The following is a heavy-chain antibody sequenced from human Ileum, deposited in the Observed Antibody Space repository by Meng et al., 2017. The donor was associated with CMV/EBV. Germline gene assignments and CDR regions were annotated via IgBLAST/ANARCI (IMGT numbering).Heavy chain of an antibody. D-gene: IGHD1-26*01. CDR1: GYTFTDYY. J-gene: IGHJ4*02. CDR2: INPNSGGT. V-gene: IGHV1-2*02. Sequence: ASVKVSCKASGYTFTDYYIHWVRQAPGQGLEWMGWINPNSGGTNYAQKFQGRVTMTRDTYINTAYMELGRLRSDDTAVYYCARANSGSYYFLFDYWGQGTLVTVSS. CDR3: ARANSGSYYFLFDY.